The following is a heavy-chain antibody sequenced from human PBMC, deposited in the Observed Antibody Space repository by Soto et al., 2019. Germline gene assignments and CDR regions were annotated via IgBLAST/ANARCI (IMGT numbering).Heavy chain of an antibody. J-gene: IGHJ6*02. CDR3: AKGPTYYDILTGYYPYYYYGMDV. CDR2: ISYDGSNK. Sequence: GGSLRLSCAASGFTFSSYGMHWVRQAPGKGLEWVAVISYDGSNKYYADSVKGRFTISRDNSKNTLYLQMNSLRAEDTAVYYCAKGPTYYDILTGYYPYYYYGMDVWGQGTLVTVSS. V-gene: IGHV3-30*18. D-gene: IGHD3-9*01. CDR1: GFTFSSYG.